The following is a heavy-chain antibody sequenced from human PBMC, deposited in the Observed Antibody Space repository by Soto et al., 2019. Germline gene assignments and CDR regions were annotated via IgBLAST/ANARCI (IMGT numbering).Heavy chain of an antibody. CDR3: VRDREVGVHGDALDI. V-gene: IGHV3-9*01. Sequence: SLRLSCVASGFTFDDHAMHWVRQGPGKGLEWVAGISWNSALTGYGGSVGGRFTISRDNAKNSLYLQMNSLRPEDTALYFCVRDREVGVHGDALDIWGQGTMVT. D-gene: IGHD1-26*01. J-gene: IGHJ3*02. CDR1: GFTFDDHA. CDR2: ISWNSALT.